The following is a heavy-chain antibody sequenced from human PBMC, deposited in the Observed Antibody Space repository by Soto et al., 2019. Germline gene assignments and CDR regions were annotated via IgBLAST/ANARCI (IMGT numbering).Heavy chain of an antibody. J-gene: IGHJ3*02. D-gene: IGHD7-27*01. CDR1: GYTFTGYY. CDR3: AREGGDWGPGAFDI. Sequence: ASVKVSCKASGYTFTGYYRHWVRQAPGQGLEWMGWINPNSGGTNYAQKFQGWVTMTRDTSISTAYMELSRLRSDDTAVYYCAREGGDWGPGAFDIWGQGTMVTVSS. V-gene: IGHV1-2*04. CDR2: INPNSGGT.